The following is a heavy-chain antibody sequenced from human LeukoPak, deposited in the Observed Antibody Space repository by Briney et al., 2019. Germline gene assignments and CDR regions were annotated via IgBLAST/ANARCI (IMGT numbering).Heavy chain of an antibody. J-gene: IGHJ4*02. V-gene: IGHV4-59*01. Sequence: SETLSLTCTDSGGSINNYYWSWIRQPPGKGLEWIGYIFYSGSTNYNPSLKSRVTISVDTSKNQFSLKLSSVTAADTAVYYCASRDCSGGSCYDAYFDYWGQGTLVTVSS. D-gene: IGHD2-15*01. CDR1: GGSINNYY. CDR2: IFYSGST. CDR3: ASRDCSGGSCYDAYFDY.